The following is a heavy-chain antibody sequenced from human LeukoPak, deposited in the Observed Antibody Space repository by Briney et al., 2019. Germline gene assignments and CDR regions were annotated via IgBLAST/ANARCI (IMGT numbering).Heavy chain of an antibody. D-gene: IGHD3-3*01. J-gene: IGHJ4*02. V-gene: IGHV1-2*02. Sequence: ASVKVSCKASGYTFTGYYMHWVRQAPGQGLEWMGWINPNSGGTNYAQKFQGRVTMTRDTSISTAYMELSRLRSDDTAVYYCARDGQINYDFWSGPQDGCFDYWGQGTLVTVSS. CDR3: ARDGQINYDFWSGPQDGCFDY. CDR2: INPNSGGT. CDR1: GYTFTGYY.